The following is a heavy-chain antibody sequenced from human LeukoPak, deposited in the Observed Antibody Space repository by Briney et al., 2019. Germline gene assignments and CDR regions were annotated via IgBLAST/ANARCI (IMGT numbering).Heavy chain of an antibody. CDR1: GYTFTSYA. CDR3: ARDGPAWA. D-gene: IGHD1-26*01. CDR2: IYGGNGNT. V-gene: IGHV1-3*01. Sequence: ASVKVSCKASGYTFTSYAMHWVRQAPGQRLEWMGWIYGGNGNTKYSQKFQGRVTITADESTSTAYMELSSLRSEDTAVYYCARDGPAWAWGQGTLVTVSS. J-gene: IGHJ5*02.